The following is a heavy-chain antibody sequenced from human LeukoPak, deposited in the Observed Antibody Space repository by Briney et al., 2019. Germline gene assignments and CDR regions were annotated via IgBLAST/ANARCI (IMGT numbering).Heavy chain of an antibody. J-gene: IGHJ4*02. D-gene: IGHD3-10*01. CDR3: TRHNYDSGSFSTTQPDLYYFDY. V-gene: IGHV4-59*08. Sequence: PSESLSHTCIVSGGSISSYFWRSIREPPGKGLEWIGHIYYSRSTNYNLCLKSRVTISVDTSKNRVSLKLTSVTATDTAVYYLTRHNYDSGSFSTTQPDLYYFDYWGQGTLVTVSS. CDR2: IYYSRST. CDR1: GGSISSYF.